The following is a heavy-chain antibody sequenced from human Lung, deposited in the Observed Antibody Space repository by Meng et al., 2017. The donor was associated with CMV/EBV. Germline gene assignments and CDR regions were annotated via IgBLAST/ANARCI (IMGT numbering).Heavy chain of an antibody. CDR1: GGSVSSGSFY. Sequence: LXCTVSGGSVSSGSFYWSWIRQPPAKGLEWIGYIYYSGSTKYNPSLKSRVTISVDMFKNQFSLKLSSVTAADTAVYYCARDSYSSSYPYSYHLVIDVXGQGXTVTVSS. D-gene: IGHD6-6*01. CDR3: ARDSYSSSYPYSYHLVIDV. J-gene: IGHJ6*02. CDR2: IYYSGST. V-gene: IGHV4-61*01.